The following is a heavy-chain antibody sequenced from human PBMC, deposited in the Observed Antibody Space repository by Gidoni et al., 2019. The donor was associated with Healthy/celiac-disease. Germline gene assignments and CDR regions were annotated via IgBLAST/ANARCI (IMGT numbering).Heavy chain of an antibody. J-gene: IGHJ4*02. CDR3: ARSYPHPYYDILTGYYLGYYFDY. Sequence: STNYNPSLKSRVTISVDTSKNQFSLKLSSVTAADTAVYYCARSYPHPYYDILTGYYLGYYFDYWGQGTMVTVSS. CDR2: ST. V-gene: IGHV4-4*09. D-gene: IGHD3-9*01.